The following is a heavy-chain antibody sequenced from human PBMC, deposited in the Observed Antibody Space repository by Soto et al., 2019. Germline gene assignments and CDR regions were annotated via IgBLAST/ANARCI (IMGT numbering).Heavy chain of an antibody. CDR1: GFTFSNSD. CDR2: ITTGGENS. J-gene: IGHJ4*02. V-gene: IGHV3-23*01. CDR3: AKGGGGDHGD. Sequence: EVQLLESGGGLAQPGGSLRLSCEASGFTFSNSDMCWVRQAPGKGLEWIGSITTGGENSFYADSVKGRFTISRDNSKNPLYLQMNCLRVDDTALYFCAKGGGGDHGDWGQGSPVAVSS. D-gene: IGHD3-16*01.